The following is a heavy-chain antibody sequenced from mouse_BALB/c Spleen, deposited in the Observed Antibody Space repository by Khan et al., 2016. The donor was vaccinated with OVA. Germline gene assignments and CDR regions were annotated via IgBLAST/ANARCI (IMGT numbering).Heavy chain of an antibody. V-gene: IGHV14-3*02. Sequence: VQLKQSGAELVKPGASVKLSCTASGFNIKDTYMHWVKQRPEQGLEWIGRIDPANGNTKYDPKFQGKATITADTSSNTAYLQLSSLPSEDTAVYYCASGGYDGWGQGTLVTVSA. CDR2: IDPANGNT. CDR3: ASGGYDG. D-gene: IGHD2-14*01. J-gene: IGHJ3*01. CDR1: GFNIKDTY.